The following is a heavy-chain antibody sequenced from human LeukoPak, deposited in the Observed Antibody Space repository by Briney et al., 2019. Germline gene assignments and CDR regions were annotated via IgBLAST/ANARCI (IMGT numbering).Heavy chain of an antibody. CDR3: AVKARLEY. Sequence: PGGSLRLSCAASGSNLNTFAMSWVRQAPGKGLEWISTITNCGGSAYYADSVGGRFTISRDNSQNTVFLQMNSLRPNDTARYYCAVKARLEYWGQGATIIVSS. V-gene: IGHV3-23*01. CDR1: GSNLNTFA. J-gene: IGHJ4*02. CDR2: ITNCGGSA.